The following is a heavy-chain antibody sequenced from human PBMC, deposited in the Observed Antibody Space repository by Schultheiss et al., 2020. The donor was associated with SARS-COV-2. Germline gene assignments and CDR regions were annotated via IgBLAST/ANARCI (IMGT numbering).Heavy chain of an antibody. CDR2: IIPIFGTA. CDR3: ARDLGQLWLSGDYYYYGMDV. V-gene: IGHV1-69*13. J-gene: IGHJ6*02. Sequence: SVKVSCKASGYTLSSYGISWVRQAPGQGLEWMGGIIPIFGTANYAQKFQGRVTITADESTSTAYMELSSLRSEDTAVYYCARDLGQLWLSGDYYYYGMDVWGQGTTVTVSS. CDR1: GYTLSSYG. D-gene: IGHD5-18*01.